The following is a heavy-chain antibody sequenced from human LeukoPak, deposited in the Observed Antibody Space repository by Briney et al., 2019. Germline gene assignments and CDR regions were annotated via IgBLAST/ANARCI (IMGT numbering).Heavy chain of an antibody. D-gene: IGHD3-22*01. CDR3: ATGGYYDSSGYTHGIDY. CDR2: ISYDGSNK. Sequence: GRSLRLSCAASGFTFSSYGMHWVRQAPGKGLEWVAVISYDGSNKYYADSVKGRFTISRDNSKNTLYLQMNSLRAEDTAVYYCATGGYYDSSGYTHGIDYWGQGTLVTVSS. J-gene: IGHJ4*02. CDR1: GFTFSSYG. V-gene: IGHV3-30*03.